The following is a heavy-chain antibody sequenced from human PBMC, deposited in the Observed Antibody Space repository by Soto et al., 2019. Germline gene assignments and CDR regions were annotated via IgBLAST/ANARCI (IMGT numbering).Heavy chain of an antibody. Sequence: SETLSLTCAVSGGSISVSDWWNWVRQPPGKGLEWIGQIYHSGTTNYNPSLKSRVTISVDKSMNQFSLRLSSVTAADTAVYYCPGDLGGDYGAPWGQGNMVTVSS. V-gene: IGHV4-4*02. CDR3: PGDLGGDYGAP. CDR1: GGSISVSDW. CDR2: IYHSGTT. J-gene: IGHJ5*02. D-gene: IGHD4-17*01.